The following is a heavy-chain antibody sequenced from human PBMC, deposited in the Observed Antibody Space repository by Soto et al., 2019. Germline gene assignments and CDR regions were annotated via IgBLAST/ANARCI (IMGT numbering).Heavy chain of an antibody. CDR2: INSGSSTI. CDR3: AINTPRCNGGGCFDF. D-gene: IGHD2-15*01. J-gene: IGHJ4*02. V-gene: IGHV3-48*02. CDR1: GFTFSSYS. Sequence: EVQLVESGGGLVQPGGSLRLSCAASGFTFSSYSMNWVRQAPGKGLEWVSYINSGSSTIYYADSVKGRFTISRDNAKNSLYLQMNSLRDEQTAVYYCAINTPRCNGGGCFDFWGQGPLVTVSS.